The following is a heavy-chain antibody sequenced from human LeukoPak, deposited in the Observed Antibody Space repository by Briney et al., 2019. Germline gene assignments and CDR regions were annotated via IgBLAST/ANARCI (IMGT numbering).Heavy chain of an antibody. Sequence: SETLSLTCAVSGESLSNSRWSWIRQPPGKGLEWIGEVNHRGNTIYNPSLMSRVTILLDTSKNQVSLKLSSVTAADTAVYYCASLGGTYDYWGQGTLVTVSS. CDR2: VNHRGNT. J-gene: IGHJ4*02. CDR3: ASLGGTYDY. V-gene: IGHV4-34*01. D-gene: IGHD1-26*01. CDR1: GESLSNSR.